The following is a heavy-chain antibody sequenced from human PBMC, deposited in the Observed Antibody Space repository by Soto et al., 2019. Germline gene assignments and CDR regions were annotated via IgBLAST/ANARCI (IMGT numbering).Heavy chain of an antibody. CDR1: GDSLSRGGHY. J-gene: IGHJ4*02. Sequence: PSETLSLPYTVCGDSLSRGGHYWKCIRKQPGKGLEWIGHIYDGMYSFNSPSLWSRVTISAEISKNQIYMNLSYVTADDTAVHYYAKVEHRADFAILTDYWGQGTLVTVSS. CDR2: IYDGMYS. D-gene: IGHD3-9*01. CDR3: AKVEHRADFAILTDY. V-gene: IGHV4-31*03.